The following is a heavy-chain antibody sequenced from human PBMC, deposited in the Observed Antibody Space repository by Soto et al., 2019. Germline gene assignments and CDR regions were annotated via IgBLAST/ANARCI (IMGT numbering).Heavy chain of an antibody. CDR3: ASKEQLEAYYYYGMDV. Sequence: QVQLVQSGAEVKKPGSSVKVSCKASGGTFSSYAISWVRQAPGQGLEWMGGIIPIFGTANYAQKFQGRVTITXXEXTXXDYMELSSLRSEDTAVYYCASKEQLEAYYYYGMDVWGQGTTVTVSS. CDR2: IIPIFGTA. J-gene: IGHJ6*02. V-gene: IGHV1-69*05. D-gene: IGHD1-1*01. CDR1: GGTFSSYA.